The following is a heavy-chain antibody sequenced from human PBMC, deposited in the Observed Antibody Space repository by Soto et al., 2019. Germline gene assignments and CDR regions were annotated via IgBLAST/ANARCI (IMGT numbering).Heavy chain of an antibody. CDR3: AHRGYPTSPYDSSGYYYDY. CDR2: IYWNDNK. CDR1: GFSISTSGAG. J-gene: IGHJ4*02. D-gene: IGHD3-22*01. V-gene: IGHV2-5*01. Sequence: QITLKESGPTLVKPTQPLTLTCTFSGFSISTSGAGVGWIRQPPRKALEWLALIYWNDNKPYSPSLKTRLTIPRDTSKNQVVHTMTSRDPVDTATYYCAHRGYPTSPYDSSGYYYDYWGQGTLVTVSS.